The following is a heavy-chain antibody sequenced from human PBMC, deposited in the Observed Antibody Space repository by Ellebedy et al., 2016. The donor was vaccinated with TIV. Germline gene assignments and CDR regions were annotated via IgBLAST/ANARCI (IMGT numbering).Heavy chain of an antibody. V-gene: IGHV3-23*01. J-gene: IGHJ4*02. CDR2: ISNTCSRT. CDR3: AKGRGGGSDSSAPRYYFDY. Sequence: PGGSLRLSCAASGFSLTYAWMNWVRQAPGKGLEWVSTISNTCSRTYYADSVEGRFIISRDNSKKTLYLQMNSLRAEDTAVYYCAKGRGGGSDSSAPRYYFDYWGLGTLVTVSS. D-gene: IGHD3-22*01. CDR1: GFSLTYAW.